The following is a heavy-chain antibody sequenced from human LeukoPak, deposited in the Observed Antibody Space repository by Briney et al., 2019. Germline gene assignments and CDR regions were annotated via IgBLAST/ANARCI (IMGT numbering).Heavy chain of an antibody. D-gene: IGHD3-3*01. V-gene: IGHV3-21*01. CDR1: GFTFSSYS. CDR3: ARDLNYDFWSGYHVSGMDV. Sequence: GGSLRLSCAASGFTFSSYSMNWVRQAPGKGLEWVSSISSSSSYIYYADSVKGRFTISRDNAKNSLYLQMNSLRAEDTAVYYCARDLNYDFWSGYHVSGMDVWGQGTTVTVSS. J-gene: IGHJ6*02. CDR2: ISSSSSYI.